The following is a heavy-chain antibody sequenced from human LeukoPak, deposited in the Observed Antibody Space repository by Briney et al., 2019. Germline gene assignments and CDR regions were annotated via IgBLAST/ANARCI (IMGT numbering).Heavy chain of an antibody. J-gene: IGHJ4*02. CDR3: ARRQQLDKGTFDY. D-gene: IGHD6-13*01. CDR2: IRNDGINK. CDR1: GFTFSSSA. Sequence: GGSLRLSCAASGFTFSSSAMHWVRQAPGKGLEWVAFIRNDGINKYYADSLKGRFTISRDNSKNTLYLQMNSLRAEDTAVYYCARRQQLDKGTFDYWGQGTLVTVSS. V-gene: IGHV3-33*08.